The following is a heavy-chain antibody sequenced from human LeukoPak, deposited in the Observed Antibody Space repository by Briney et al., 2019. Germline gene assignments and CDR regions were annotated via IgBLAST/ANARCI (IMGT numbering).Heavy chain of an antibody. V-gene: IGHV4-34*01. D-gene: IGHD2-2*01. CDR1: GGSFSGYY. J-gene: IGHJ1*01. CDR2: INHSGST. CDR3: ARGEGGVVVPAAMDAEYFQH. Sequence: PSETLSLTCAVYGGSFSGYYWSWIRQPPGKGLEWIGEINHSGSTNYNPSPKSRVTISVDTSKDQFSLKLSSVTAADTAVYYCARGEGGVVVPAAMDAEYFQHWGQGTLVTVSS.